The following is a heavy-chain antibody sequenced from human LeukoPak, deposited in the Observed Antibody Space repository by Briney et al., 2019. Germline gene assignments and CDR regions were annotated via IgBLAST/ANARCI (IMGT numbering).Heavy chain of an antibody. D-gene: IGHD3-22*01. V-gene: IGHV3-7*01. Sequence: GGSLRLSCAASGFTFSSYWMSWVRQAPGKGLEWVANIKQDGSEKYYVDSVKGRFTISRDNAKNSLYLQMNSLRAEDTAVYYCARVNYYDSSGYYYSSYHYYYYMDVWGKGTTVTVSS. CDR3: ARVNYYDSSGYYYSSYHYYYYMDV. CDR1: GFTFSSYW. CDR2: IKQDGSEK. J-gene: IGHJ6*03.